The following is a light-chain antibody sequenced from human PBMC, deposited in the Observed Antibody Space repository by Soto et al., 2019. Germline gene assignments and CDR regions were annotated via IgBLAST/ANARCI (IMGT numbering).Light chain of an antibody. V-gene: IGKV1-39*01. CDR1: QSISSY. J-gene: IGKJ1*01. CDR2: AAS. CDR3: QHSYSTSTWT. Sequence: DIQMTQSPSSLSASVGDRVTITCRASQSISSYLNWYQQKPGKAPKLLIYAASSLQSGVPSRFSGSGSGTDFTLTISSLQHEDFATYYCQHSYSTSTWTFGQGTKVEI.